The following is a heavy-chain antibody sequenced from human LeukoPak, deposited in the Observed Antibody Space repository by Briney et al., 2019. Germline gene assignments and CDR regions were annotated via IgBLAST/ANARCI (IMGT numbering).Heavy chain of an antibody. CDR3: AGLVGRYSSGLYYYYFDY. J-gene: IGHJ4*02. CDR2: MYLSGTT. Sequence: SETLSLTCTVSGDSINSLDLWSWVRQPPGKGLEWIGEMYLSGTTHSNPSVKSRVTISIDKSKNQFFLNLGSVTAADTAVYCCAGLVGRYSSGLYYYYFDYWGQGTTVTVSS. D-gene: IGHD3-22*01. CDR1: GDSINSLDL. V-gene: IGHV4-4*01.